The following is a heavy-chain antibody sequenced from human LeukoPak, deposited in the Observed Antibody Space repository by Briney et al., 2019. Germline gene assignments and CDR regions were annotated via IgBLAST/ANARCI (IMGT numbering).Heavy chain of an antibody. Sequence: SGGSLRLSCAASGFTFSSYAMHWVRQAPGKGLEWVAVISYDGSNKYYADSVKGRFTISRHNSKNTLYLQMNSLRAEDTAVYYCARGACSSTSCYGFYYYGMDVWGQGTTVTVSS. D-gene: IGHD2-2*01. CDR3: ARGACSSTSCYGFYYYGMDV. CDR2: ISYDGSNK. CDR1: GFTFSSYA. J-gene: IGHJ6*02. V-gene: IGHV3-30*14.